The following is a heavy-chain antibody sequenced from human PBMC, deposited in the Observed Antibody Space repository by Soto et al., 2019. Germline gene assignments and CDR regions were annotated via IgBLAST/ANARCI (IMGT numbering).Heavy chain of an antibody. CDR3: ARRPVVRGIIPYYFDS. CDR1: GGSINNSSFY. CDR2: IYYSGSA. Sequence: QLQLQESGPGLVKPSETLSLTCTVSGGSINNSSFYWGWVRQPPGKRLEWIGSIYYSGSAYYTPSLKSRLTISGDTSKNQFSLNLSSVTAADTAVYFCARRPVVRGIIPYYFDSWGQGTLVTVSS. D-gene: IGHD3-10*01. J-gene: IGHJ4*02. V-gene: IGHV4-39*01.